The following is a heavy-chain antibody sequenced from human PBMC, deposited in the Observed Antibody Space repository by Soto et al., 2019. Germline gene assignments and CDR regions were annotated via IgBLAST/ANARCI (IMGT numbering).Heavy chain of an antibody. J-gene: IGHJ3*02. Sequence: QVQLVESGGGVVQPGRSLRLSCAASGFSFSNYAMHWVRQAPGKGLEWVALISYDGSNEYYADSVKGRFTVSRDNSKNTLFLQVNSLRAEDTAVYYCAKVYSSGWYEVYGAFDIWGQGTMVTVSS. CDR2: ISYDGSNE. D-gene: IGHD6-19*01. V-gene: IGHV3-30*18. CDR3: AKVYSSGWYEVYGAFDI. CDR1: GFSFSNYA.